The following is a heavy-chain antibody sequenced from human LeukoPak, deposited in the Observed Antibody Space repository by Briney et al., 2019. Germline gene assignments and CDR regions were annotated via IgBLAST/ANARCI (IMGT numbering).Heavy chain of an antibody. V-gene: IGHV1-69*05. Sequence: SVKVSCKASGGTFSSYAISWVRQAPGQGLEWMGGIITIFGTANYAQKFQGRVTITTDESTTTAYMELSSLRSEDTAVYYCARAGMVRGVIITNEYYYYMDVWGKGTTVTVSS. D-gene: IGHD3-10*01. CDR1: GGTFSSYA. CDR2: IITIFGTA. CDR3: ARAGMVRGVIITNEYYYYMDV. J-gene: IGHJ6*03.